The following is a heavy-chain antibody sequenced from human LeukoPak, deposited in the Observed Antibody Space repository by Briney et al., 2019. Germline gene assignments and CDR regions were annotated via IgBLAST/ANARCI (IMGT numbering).Heavy chain of an antibody. Sequence: GASVKVSCKASGGTFTNYAISWVRQAPGQGLEWMGGIIPMYGRGNYAQEFQGRVTITADESTSTVYMELRSLTSEDTAVYYCARGQSSLGSPYYFDYWGQGTLVTVSS. CDR3: ARGQSSLGSPYYFDY. J-gene: IGHJ4*02. CDR1: GGTFTNYA. CDR2: IIPMYGRG. V-gene: IGHV1-69*13. D-gene: IGHD3-16*01.